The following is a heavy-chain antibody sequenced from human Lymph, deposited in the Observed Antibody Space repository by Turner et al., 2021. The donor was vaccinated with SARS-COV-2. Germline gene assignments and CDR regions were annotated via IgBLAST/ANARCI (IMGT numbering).Heavy chain of an antibody. V-gene: IGHV3-30*04. CDR2: ISYDGFNK. CDR3: ARGSGSYLSAFDI. Sequence: QVQLVESGGGVVQHGRSLRLSCAASGFTFSTYAIHWVRQAPGKGLEWVAVISYDGFNKYYSDSVKGQFTISRDNSKNTLYLQMSSLRAEDTAVYYCARGSGSYLSAFDIWGQGTMVTVSS. CDR1: GFTFSTYA. J-gene: IGHJ3*02. D-gene: IGHD1-26*01.